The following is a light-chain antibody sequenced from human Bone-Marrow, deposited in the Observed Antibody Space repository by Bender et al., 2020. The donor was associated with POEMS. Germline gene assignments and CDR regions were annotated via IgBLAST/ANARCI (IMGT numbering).Light chain of an antibody. J-gene: IGLJ3*02. V-gene: IGLV3-21*02. CDR1: NIGSKN. CDR2: DDS. CDR3: QVWDISSDLWV. Sequence: SYVLTQPPSVSVAPGQTARITCGGNNIGSKNVHWYQQKPGQAPVLVVYDDSDRPSGIPERFSGSNSGNTATLTVNRVEAGDEADYSCQVWDISSDLWVFGGGTKLTVL.